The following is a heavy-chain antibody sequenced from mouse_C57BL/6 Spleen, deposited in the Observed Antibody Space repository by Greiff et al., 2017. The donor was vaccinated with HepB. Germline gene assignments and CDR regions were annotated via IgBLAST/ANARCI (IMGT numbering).Heavy chain of an antibody. V-gene: IGHV5-17*01. Sequence: EVQVVESGGGLVKPGGSLKLSCAASGYTFSDYGMHWVRQAPEKGLEWVAYISSGSSTIYYEDTLKGRFTMSRDNAKNTLFLQMTSLRSEDAAMYYGGSADGSCNFYYWGQGTTLTVSS. CDR1: GYTFSDYG. D-gene: IGHD1-1*02. CDR3: GSADGSCNFYY. CDR2: ISSGSSTI. J-gene: IGHJ2*01.